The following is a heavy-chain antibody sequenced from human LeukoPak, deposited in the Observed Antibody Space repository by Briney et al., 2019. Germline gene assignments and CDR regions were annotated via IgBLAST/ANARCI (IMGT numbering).Heavy chain of an antibody. CDR3: AKDSGSYSPEYFQH. CDR2: ISWNSGSI. D-gene: IGHD1-26*01. V-gene: IGHV3-9*01. CDR1: GFTFDDYA. J-gene: IGHJ1*01. Sequence: GGSLRLSCAASGFTFDDYAMPWVRQAPGKGLEWVSGISWNSGSIGYADSVKGRFTISRDNAKNSLYLQMNSLRAEDTALYYCAKDSGSYSPEYFQHWGQGTLVTVSS.